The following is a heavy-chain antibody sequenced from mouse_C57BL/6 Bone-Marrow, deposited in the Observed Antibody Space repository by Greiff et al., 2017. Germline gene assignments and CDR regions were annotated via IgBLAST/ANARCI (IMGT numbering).Heavy chain of an antibody. CDR3: ARSRLRYGFAY. CDR2: IYPRSGNT. J-gene: IGHJ3*01. D-gene: IGHD1-1*01. CDR1: GYTFTSYG. V-gene: IGHV1-81*01. Sequence: QVQLQQSGAELARPGASVKLSCKASGYTFTSYGISWVKQRTGQGLEWIGEIYPRSGNTYYNEKFKGKATLTADKSSSTAYMELRSLTSEVSAVYFCARSRLRYGFAYWGQGTLVTVSA.